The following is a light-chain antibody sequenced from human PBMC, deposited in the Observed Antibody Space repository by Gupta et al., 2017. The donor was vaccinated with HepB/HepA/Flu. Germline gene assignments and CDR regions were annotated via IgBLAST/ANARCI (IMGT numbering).Light chain of an antibody. CDR2: FAS. CDR1: QSLLHSNGYNY. CDR3: RQPKRSPLT. Sequence: DIVMSQSPVSLPVTPEEPASISCRSSQSLLHSNGYNYVDWYLQKPGQSPQLLINFASNRATGVPERFSGSGSGTEFTLIISSVEAEDVAVYYCRQPKRSPLTFGGGTKVEIK. V-gene: IGKV2-28*01. J-gene: IGKJ4*01.